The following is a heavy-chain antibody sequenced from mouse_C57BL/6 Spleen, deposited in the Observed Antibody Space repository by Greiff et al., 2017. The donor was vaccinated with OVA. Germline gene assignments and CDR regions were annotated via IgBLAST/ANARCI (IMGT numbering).Heavy chain of an antibody. Sequence: QVQLQQSGPELVKPGASVKISCKASGYSFTSYYIHWVKQTPGQGLEWVAWIYPGGGNTKYNEKVKGRSTLSADTSSSNAYMQLSRLTSEDSAVYYCARGGSSYWYFDVWGTGTTVTVSS. CDR1: GYSFTSYY. V-gene: IGHV1-66*01. D-gene: IGHD1-1*01. CDR3: ARGGSSYWYFDV. J-gene: IGHJ1*03. CDR2: IYPGGGNT.